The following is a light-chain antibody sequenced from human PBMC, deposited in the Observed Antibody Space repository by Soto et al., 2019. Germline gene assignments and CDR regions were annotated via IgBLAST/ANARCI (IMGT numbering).Light chain of an antibody. CDR2: SNN. CDR3: SAWEDSLNGPV. Sequence: QSVLTQSPSASGTPGQRVTISCSGSSSNIGTNSVNWYQHLPGTAPKVLIYSNNQRPSGVPDRFSGSKSGTSASLAISGLQSEDEADYFCSAWEDSLNGPVFGGGTKVTVL. J-gene: IGLJ3*02. CDR1: SSNIGTNS. V-gene: IGLV1-44*01.